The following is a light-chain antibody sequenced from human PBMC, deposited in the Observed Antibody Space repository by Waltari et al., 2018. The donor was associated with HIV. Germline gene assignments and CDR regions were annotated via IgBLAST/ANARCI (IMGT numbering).Light chain of an antibody. CDR3: QQYGSSPLFT. J-gene: IGKJ3*01. CDR2: DAS. V-gene: IGKV3-20*01. Sequence: EIVLTQSPGTLSLSPGERATLSFRASQSVGSNYLAWYQQRPGQTPRLLIYDASSRAPGITDRFSGSGSGTDFTLTITRLEPEDFAVYYCQQYGSSPLFTFGPGTKVDIK. CDR1: QSVGSNY.